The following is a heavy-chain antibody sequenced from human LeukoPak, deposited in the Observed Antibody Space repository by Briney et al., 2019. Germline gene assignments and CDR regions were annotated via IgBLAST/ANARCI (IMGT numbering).Heavy chain of an antibody. CDR1: GFTFSDYY. J-gene: IGHJ4*02. CDR2: ISSSDSTI. CDR3: ARQMYYYDSSGYDY. Sequence: GGSLRLSCAASGFTFSDYYMNWIRQAPGKGLEWVSYISSSDSTIYYADSVKGRFTISRDSAKNSLYLQMNSLRAADTAVYYCARQMYYYDSSGYDYWGQGTLVTVSS. D-gene: IGHD3-22*01. V-gene: IGHV3-11*01.